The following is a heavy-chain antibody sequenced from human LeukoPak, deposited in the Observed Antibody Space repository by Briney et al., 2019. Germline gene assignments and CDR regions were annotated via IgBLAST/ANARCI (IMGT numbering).Heavy chain of an antibody. V-gene: IGHV4-34*01. CDR2: INHSGST. Sequence: SETLSLTCAVYGGSFSGYYWSWIRQPPGKGLEWIGEINHSGSTNYNPSLKSRATISVDTSKNQFSLKLSSVTAADTAVYYCASDIVATFDYWGQGTLVTVSS. D-gene: IGHD5-12*01. J-gene: IGHJ4*02. CDR1: GGSFSGYY. CDR3: ASDIVATFDY.